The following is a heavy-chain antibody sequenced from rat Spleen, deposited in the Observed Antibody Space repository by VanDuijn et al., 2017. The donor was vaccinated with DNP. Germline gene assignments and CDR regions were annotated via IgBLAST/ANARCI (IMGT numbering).Heavy chain of an antibody. CDR3: VRGDYGNFLNWFAF. CDR1: GFTFSHYY. J-gene: IGHJ3*01. D-gene: IGHD1-11*01. V-gene: IGHV5-25*01. Sequence: EVQLVESGGGLVQPGRSLKLSCAASGFTFSHYYMAWVRQAPKKGLEWVATISTSGSRTYYPDSVKGRFTISRDNAKNTLYLQMNSLRSEDTATYYCVRGDYGNFLNWFAFWGQGTLVTVSS. CDR2: ISTSGSRT.